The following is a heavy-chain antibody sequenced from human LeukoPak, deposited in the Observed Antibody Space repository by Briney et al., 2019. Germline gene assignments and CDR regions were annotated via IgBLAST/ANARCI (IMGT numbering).Heavy chain of an antibody. V-gene: IGHV4-59*01. J-gene: IGHJ6*02. D-gene: IGHD3-22*01. CDR1: GGSISSYY. CDR3: ARFYYDSSGYWDYYYGMDV. CDR2: IYSSGGT. Sequence: PSETLSLTCTVSGGSISSYYWSWIRQPPGKGLEWIGYIYSSGGTNYNPSLRSRVTISVDTSKNQFSLKLSSVTAADTAVYYCARFYYDSSGYWDYYYGMDVWGQGTTVTVSS.